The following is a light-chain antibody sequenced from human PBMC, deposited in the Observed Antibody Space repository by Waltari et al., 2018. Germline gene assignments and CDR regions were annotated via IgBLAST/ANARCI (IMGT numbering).Light chain of an antibody. V-gene: IGKV3-20*01. Sequence: EIVLTQSPGSRSSSPGERVTLSGRASQSVSRALAWYQQKPGQAPRLLIFGASNRATGIPDRFSGSGSETDFSLTISRLEPEDFAVYYCQHYVRLPATFGRGTKVEIK. CDR2: GAS. CDR1: QSVSRA. CDR3: QHYVRLPAT. J-gene: IGKJ1*01.